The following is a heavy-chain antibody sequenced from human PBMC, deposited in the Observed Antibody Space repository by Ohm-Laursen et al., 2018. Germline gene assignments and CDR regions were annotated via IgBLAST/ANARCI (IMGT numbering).Heavy chain of an antibody. D-gene: IGHD1-26*01. CDR2: IYNRGST. CDR1: GGSISTYY. Sequence: GTLSLTCTVSGGSISTYYWSWIRQPPGKGLEWIGYIYNRGSTSYNPSLKSRVTISVDTSKNQFSLKLNSVTAADTAVYYCASGSHGIDWGQGTLVTVSS. CDR3: ASGSHGID. V-gene: IGHV4-59*01. J-gene: IGHJ4*02.